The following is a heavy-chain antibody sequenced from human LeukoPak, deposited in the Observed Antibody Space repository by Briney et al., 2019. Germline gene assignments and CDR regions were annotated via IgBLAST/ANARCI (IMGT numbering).Heavy chain of an antibody. J-gene: IGHJ5*02. CDR3: ARDRSPGWFDP. V-gene: IGHV3-74*01. Sequence: GGSLRLSCAASGFRFSTNWMHWVRQAPGKGLVWVSRIKGDGSDTSYADFVEGRFTISRDNAKGTLYLQMNSLRAEDTAVYYCARDRSPGWFDPWGQGTLVTVSS. CDR2: IKGDGSDT. CDR1: GFRFSTNW.